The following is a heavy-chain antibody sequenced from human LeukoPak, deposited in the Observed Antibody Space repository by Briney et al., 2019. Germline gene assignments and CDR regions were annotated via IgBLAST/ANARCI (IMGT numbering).Heavy chain of an antibody. CDR2: IYHSGST. J-gene: IGHJ3*02. V-gene: IGHV4-30-2*01. Sequence: SETLSLTCAVSGGSISSGGYSWSWIRQPPGKGLEWIGYIYHSGSTYYNPSLKSRVTISVDRSKNQFSLKLSSVTAADTAVYYCARDPPYYYDSSGYYGYDAFDIWGQGTMVTVSS. CDR3: ARDPPYYYDSSGYYGYDAFDI. D-gene: IGHD3-22*01. CDR1: GGSISSGGYS.